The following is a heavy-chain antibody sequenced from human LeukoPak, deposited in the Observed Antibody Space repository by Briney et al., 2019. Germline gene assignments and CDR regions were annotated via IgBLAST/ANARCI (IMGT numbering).Heavy chain of an antibody. Sequence: SETLSLTCAVSGVSFNHYYWSWVRQTPGKGLEWIGEINHSGYTNDSPSLKSRVTLSIDTYRKQFSLNLRSVTVADTGIYYCTRMTTGHDYWGKGTLVTVSS. CDR2: INHSGYT. CDR3: TRMTTGHDY. CDR1: GVSFNHYY. V-gene: IGHV4-34*01. J-gene: IGHJ4*02. D-gene: IGHD4-17*01.